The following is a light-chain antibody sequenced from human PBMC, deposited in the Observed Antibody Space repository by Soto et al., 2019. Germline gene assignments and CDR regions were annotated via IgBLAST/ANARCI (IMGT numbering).Light chain of an antibody. CDR2: DAS. Sequence: DIQMTQSPSTLSASVGDRVTITCRASQSISNWLAWYQQKSGKAPKLLIYDASTLESGVPSRFSGSGSGTEFTLTISSLQPDDFATYYCQQYNRYWTFGQGTKVDNK. CDR3: QQYNRYWT. V-gene: IGKV1-5*01. CDR1: QSISNW. J-gene: IGKJ1*01.